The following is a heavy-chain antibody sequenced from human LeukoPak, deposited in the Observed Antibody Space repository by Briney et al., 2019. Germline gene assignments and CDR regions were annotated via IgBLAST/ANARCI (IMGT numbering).Heavy chain of an antibody. D-gene: IGHD2-15*01. CDR3: VKDLGSAITSALALDV. CDR1: GFTFNSYW. CDR2: IKQDGSEE. Sequence: PGGSLRLSCAASGFTFNSYWMSWVRQPPGKGLEWVANIKQDGSEEYYVDSVKGRFTISRDNRKNLLHLQMDSLRPDDSAVYYCVKDLGSAITSALALDVWGQGTTVTVSS. J-gene: IGHJ6*02. V-gene: IGHV3-7*03.